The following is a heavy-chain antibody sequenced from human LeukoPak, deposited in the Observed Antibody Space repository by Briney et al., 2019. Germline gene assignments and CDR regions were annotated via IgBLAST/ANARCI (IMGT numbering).Heavy chain of an antibody. V-gene: IGHV3-11*04. Sequence: GGSLRLSCAASGFRFSDYYMTWIRQAPGQGLKWVAYISSPGTTTFYADSVKGRFTVSRDNAKNSLYLQMNDLRAEDTAVYYCARGTFGGFPPRGFQDWAQGTPVSVSS. CDR2: ISSPGTTT. CDR3: ARGTFGGFPPRGFQD. CDR1: GFRFSDYY. J-gene: IGHJ1*01. D-gene: IGHD4-23*01.